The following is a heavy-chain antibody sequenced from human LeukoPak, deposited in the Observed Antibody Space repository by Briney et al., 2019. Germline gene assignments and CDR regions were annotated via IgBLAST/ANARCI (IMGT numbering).Heavy chain of an antibody. CDR2: IRSKAYGGTT. CDR3: IRDGDGYNVEY. Sequence: GGSLRLSCTASGFTFGDYAMSWVRQAPGKGLEWVGFIRSKAYGGTTEYAASVKGRFTISRDDSKSIAYLQMNSLKTEDTAVYYCIRDGDGYNVEYWGQGTLVTVSS. CDR1: GFTFGDYA. J-gene: IGHJ4*02. D-gene: IGHD5-24*01. V-gene: IGHV3-49*04.